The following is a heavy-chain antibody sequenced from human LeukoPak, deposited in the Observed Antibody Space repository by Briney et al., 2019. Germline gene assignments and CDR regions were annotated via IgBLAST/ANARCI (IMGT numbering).Heavy chain of an antibody. J-gene: IGHJ5*02. Sequence: GRSLRLSCAASGFTFSSYAMHWVRQAPGKGLEWVAVISYDGSNKYYADSVKGRFTISRDNSKNTLYLQMNSLRAEDTAVYYCARDRTYYGSGSSPFNPWGQGTLVTVSS. CDR3: ARDRTYYGSGSSPFNP. CDR1: GFTFSSYA. D-gene: IGHD3-10*01. CDR2: ISYDGSNK. V-gene: IGHV3-30*04.